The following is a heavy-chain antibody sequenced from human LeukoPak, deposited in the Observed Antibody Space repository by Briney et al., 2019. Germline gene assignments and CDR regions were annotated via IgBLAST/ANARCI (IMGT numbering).Heavy chain of an antibody. CDR2: IRYDGSNK. Sequence: GGSLRLSCAASGFTFSSYGMHWVRHAPGKGLEWVAFIRYDGSNKYYADSVKGRFTISRDNSKNTLYLQMNSLRAEDTAVYYCAKDGSDFWGDYYFDYWGQGTLVTVSS. CDR3: AKDGSDFWGDYYFDY. V-gene: IGHV3-30*02. J-gene: IGHJ4*02. CDR1: GFTFSSYG. D-gene: IGHD3-3*01.